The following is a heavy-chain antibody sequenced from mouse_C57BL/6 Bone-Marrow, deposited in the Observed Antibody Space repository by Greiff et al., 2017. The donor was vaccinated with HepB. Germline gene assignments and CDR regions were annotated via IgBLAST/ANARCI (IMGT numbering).Heavy chain of an antibody. J-gene: IGHJ4*01. V-gene: IGHV3-6*01. CDR1: GYSITSGYY. D-gene: IGHD1-1*01. Sequence: DVQLQESGPGLVKPSQSLSLTCSVTGYSITSGYYWNWIRQFPGNKLEWMGYISYDGSNNYNPSLKNRISITRDTSKNQFFLKLNSVTTEDTATYYCARAGVLRYAMDYWGQGTSVTVSS. CDR2: ISYDGSN. CDR3: ARAGVLRYAMDY.